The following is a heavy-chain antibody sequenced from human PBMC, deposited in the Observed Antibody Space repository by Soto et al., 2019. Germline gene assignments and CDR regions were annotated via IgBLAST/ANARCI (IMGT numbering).Heavy chain of an antibody. Sequence: EVQLVESGGGLAQPGGSLKLSCAASGFTFSGSAMHWVHQASGKGLEWVGRIRSKANSYATAYAASVKGRFTISRDDSKKTAYLQMNSLKTEDTAVYYCTRLGDFWSGYFDAFDIWGQGTMVTVSS. CDR2: IRSKANSYAT. CDR1: GFTFSGSA. D-gene: IGHD3-3*01. V-gene: IGHV3-73*02. J-gene: IGHJ3*02. CDR3: TRLGDFWSGYFDAFDI.